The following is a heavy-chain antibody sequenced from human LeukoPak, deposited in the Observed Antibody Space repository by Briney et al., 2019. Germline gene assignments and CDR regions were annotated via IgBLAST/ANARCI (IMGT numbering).Heavy chain of an antibody. CDR3: ASRLLQRLGAGDY. CDR2: IYYSGNT. D-gene: IGHD3-10*01. Sequence: SETLSLTCTVSGGSISTSGYYWGWIRQPPGKGLEWIGSIYYSGNTYYNPSLKSRVTISVDTSKNQFSLKLSSVTAADTAVYYCASRLLQRLGAGDYWGQGTLVTASS. CDR1: GGSISTSGYY. V-gene: IGHV4-39*01. J-gene: IGHJ4*02.